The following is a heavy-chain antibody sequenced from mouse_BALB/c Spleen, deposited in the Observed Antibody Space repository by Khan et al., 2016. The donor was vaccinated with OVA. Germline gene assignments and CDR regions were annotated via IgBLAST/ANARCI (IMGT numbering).Heavy chain of an antibody. Sequence: VHVKQSGAELVKPGASVKLSCTASGFNIKDTYIHWVKQRPEQGLEWIGRIAPANGNTKYDPKFQGKATIIADTSSNTAYLQLSSLTSEDTAVYYWAHPSYDPRYFEVWGAGTTVTVSS. D-gene: IGHD2-3*01. J-gene: IGHJ1*01. CDR3: AHPSYDPRYFEV. CDR2: IAPANGNT. CDR1: GFNIKDTY. V-gene: IGHV14-3*02.